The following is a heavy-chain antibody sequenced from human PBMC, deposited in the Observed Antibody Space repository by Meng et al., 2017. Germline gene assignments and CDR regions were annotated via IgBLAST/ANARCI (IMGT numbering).Heavy chain of an antibody. CDR1: GGPISSSSYY. D-gene: IGHD1-26*01. Sequence: SETLSLTCTVSGGPISSSSYYWGWIRQPPGKGLEWIGSIYYSGCTYYNPSLKSRVTISVDTSKNQFYLKLSSVTAADTALYYCARDLRRERLFDYWGQGTLVTVSS. CDR2: IYYSGCT. CDR3: ARDLRRERLFDY. J-gene: IGHJ4*02. V-gene: IGHV4-39*07.